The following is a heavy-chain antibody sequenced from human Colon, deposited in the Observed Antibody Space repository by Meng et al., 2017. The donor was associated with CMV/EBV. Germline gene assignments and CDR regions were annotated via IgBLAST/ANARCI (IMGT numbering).Heavy chain of an antibody. Sequence: GESLKISCAASGFTFEDYTMQWVRQAPGKGLEWVSLISWDGGDTYYADSVKGRFTISRDNRKNSLYLQMNSLRTEDTALYYCGKDLGGHYDYWGQGTLVTVSS. D-gene: IGHD3-10*01. CDR1: GFTFEDYT. J-gene: IGHJ4*02. CDR3: GKDLGGHYDY. V-gene: IGHV3-43*01. CDR2: ISWDGGDT.